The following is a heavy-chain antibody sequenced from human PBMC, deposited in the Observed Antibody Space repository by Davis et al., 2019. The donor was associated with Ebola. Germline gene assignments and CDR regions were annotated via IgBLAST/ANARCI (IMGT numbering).Heavy chain of an antibody. CDR2: IYPADSDI. J-gene: IGHJ5*02. V-gene: IGHV5-51*01. Sequence: GESLKISCKGSGYSFTSYWIGWVRQMPGKGLEWMGIIYPADSDIRYSPSFRGQVTISADKSISTAYLQWSSLKASDTAMYYCARRGYCTGGICGPFDPWGQGTLVTVSS. CDR1: GYSFTSYW. CDR3: ARRGYCTGGICGPFDP. D-gene: IGHD2-8*02.